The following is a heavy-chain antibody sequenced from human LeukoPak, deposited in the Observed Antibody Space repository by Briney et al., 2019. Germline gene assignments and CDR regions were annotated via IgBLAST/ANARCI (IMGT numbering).Heavy chain of an antibody. V-gene: IGHV3-23*01. CDR1: GFTFNSYT. D-gene: IGHD2-2*01. CDR2: LSGTGGTT. Sequence: GGSLRLSCAASGFTFNSYTMNWVRQAPGKGLEWVSSLSGTGGTTYYADSVKGRFTISRDNSKNTLYLQMNSLRPEDTAVYYCAKVGARGCSSSTCFIYRGQGTLVTVSS. CDR3: AKVGARGCSSSTCFIY. J-gene: IGHJ4*02.